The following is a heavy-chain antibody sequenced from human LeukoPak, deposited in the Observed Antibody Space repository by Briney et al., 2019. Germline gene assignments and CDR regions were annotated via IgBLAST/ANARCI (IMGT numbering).Heavy chain of an antibody. V-gene: IGHV3-74*01. CDR1: GFTFSTYW. CDR3: ARVLGPTSWFDP. J-gene: IGHJ5*02. CDR2: INTDGTST. D-gene: IGHD3-10*01. Sequence: PGGSLRLSCAASGFTFSTYWMHWVRQAPGKGLVWVSRINTDGTSTSYADSVKGRFTISRDNAKNTLYLQMNSLKAEDTAVYYCARVLGPTSWFDPWGQGTLVTVSS.